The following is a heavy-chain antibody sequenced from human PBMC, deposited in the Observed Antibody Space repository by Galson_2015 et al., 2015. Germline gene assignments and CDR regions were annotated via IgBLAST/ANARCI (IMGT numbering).Heavy chain of an antibody. V-gene: IGHV3-23*01. D-gene: IGHD6-13*01. Sequence: SLRLSCAASGFTFSSYAMSWVRQAPGKGLEWVSAISGSGGSTYYADSVKGRFTISRDNSKNTLYLQMNSLRAEDTAVYYCAKARYSRVTGRYRFDYWGQGTLVTVSS. CDR1: GFTFSSYA. CDR2: ISGSGGST. J-gene: IGHJ4*02. CDR3: AKARYSRVTGRYRFDY.